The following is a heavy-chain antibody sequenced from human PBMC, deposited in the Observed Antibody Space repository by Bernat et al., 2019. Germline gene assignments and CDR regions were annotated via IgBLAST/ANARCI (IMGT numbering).Heavy chain of an antibody. CDR2: ISSSSSTI. CDR3: ARGSYWLDY. V-gene: IGHV3-48*01. J-gene: IGHJ4*02. D-gene: IGHD6-6*01. Sequence: EVQLVESGGGLIQPGGSLRLSCAASGFTFSSYSMNWVRQAPGKGLEWVSYISSSSSTIYYADSVKGRFTISRDNAKNTLYLQMNSLRAEDTAVYYCARGSYWLDYWGQGTLVTVSS. CDR1: GFTFSSYS.